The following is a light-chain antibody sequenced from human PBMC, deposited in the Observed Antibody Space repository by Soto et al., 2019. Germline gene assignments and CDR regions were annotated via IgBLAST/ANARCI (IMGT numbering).Light chain of an antibody. CDR3: QQYNSYSPT. J-gene: IGKJ1*01. Sequence: DIQMTQSPSTLSASVGDRVTITCRASQSISSWLAWYQQKPGKAPKLLIYDASSLASGVPSRFSGSGSGTEFTLTISSLQPDDFATYYCQQYNSYSPTFGQGNKVEIK. V-gene: IGKV1-5*01. CDR1: QSISSW. CDR2: DAS.